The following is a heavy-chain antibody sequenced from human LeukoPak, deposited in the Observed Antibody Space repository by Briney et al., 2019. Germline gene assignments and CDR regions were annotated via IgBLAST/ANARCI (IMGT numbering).Heavy chain of an antibody. CDR1: GFTFSSYA. V-gene: IGHV3-23*01. D-gene: IGHD5-18*01. CDR2: ISGSGGST. Sequence: GGSLRLSCAASGFTFSSYAMSWVRQAPGKGLEWVSAISGSGGSTYYADSVKGRFTISRDNSKNTLYLQMNSLRAEDTAVYYCARWGRGYSYGSALRPGYWGQGTLVTVSS. CDR3: ARWGRGYSYGSALRPGY. J-gene: IGHJ4*02.